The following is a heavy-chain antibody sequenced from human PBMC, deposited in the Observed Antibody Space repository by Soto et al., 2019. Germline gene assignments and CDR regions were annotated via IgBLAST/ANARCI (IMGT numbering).Heavy chain of an antibody. CDR3: AHSRPPRLLDY. D-gene: IGHD6-6*01. V-gene: IGHV2-5*01. J-gene: IGHJ4*02. Sequence: QITLKESGPTLVKPTQTLTLTCTFSGFSLSTSGVGVGWIRQPPGKALEWLALIYWYDDKRYSSSLNSRLTITKATSKNQVVLTMPNMDPVDTATYYCAHSRPPRLLDYWGQGTLVPVGS. CDR1: GFSLSTSGVG. CDR2: IYWYDDK.